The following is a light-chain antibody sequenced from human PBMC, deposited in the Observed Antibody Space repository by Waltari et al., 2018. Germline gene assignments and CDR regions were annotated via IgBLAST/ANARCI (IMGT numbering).Light chain of an antibody. Sequence: QSVLTQPPSASGTPGQRVTISCSGSSSNIGIHTVNWYQQLPGTAPKLLIYRDNQRPSGVPAVFSASKSGTSAPLAISGLQSEDEADYYCAAWDDSLNGVFGGGTKLTVL. CDR3: AAWDDSLNGV. J-gene: IGLJ3*02. CDR2: RDN. CDR1: SSNIGIHT. V-gene: IGLV1-44*01.